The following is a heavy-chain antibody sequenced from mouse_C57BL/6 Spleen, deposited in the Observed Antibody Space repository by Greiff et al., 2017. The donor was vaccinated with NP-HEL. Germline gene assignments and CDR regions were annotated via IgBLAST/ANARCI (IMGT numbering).Heavy chain of an antibody. CDR3: ARTLWDSYYFDY. Sequence: EVKLVESGGDLVKPGGSLKLSCAASGFTFSSYGMSWVRQTPDKRLEWVATISSGGSYTYYPDSVKGRFTISRDNAKNTLYLQMSSLKSEDTAMYYCARTLWDSYYFDYWGQGTTLTVSS. V-gene: IGHV5-6*01. CDR2: ISSGGSYT. CDR1: GFTFSSYG. D-gene: IGHD4-1*01. J-gene: IGHJ2*01.